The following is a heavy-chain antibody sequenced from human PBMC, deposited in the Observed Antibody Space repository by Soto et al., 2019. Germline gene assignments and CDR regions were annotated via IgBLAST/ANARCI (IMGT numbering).Heavy chain of an antibody. CDR2: IYHSGST. CDR3: ARRDIVVVGGMDV. Sequence: SETLSLTCAVSGGSISSSNSWSWVRQPPGKGLEWIGEIYHSGSTNYNPSLKSRVTISVDKSKNQFSLKLSSVTAADTAVYYCARRDIVVVGGMDVWGQGTTVTVSS. J-gene: IGHJ6*02. V-gene: IGHV4-4*02. CDR1: GGSISSSNS. D-gene: IGHD2-2*01.